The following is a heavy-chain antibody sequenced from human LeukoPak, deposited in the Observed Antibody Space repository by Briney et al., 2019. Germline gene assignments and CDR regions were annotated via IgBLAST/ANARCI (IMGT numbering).Heavy chain of an antibody. CDR2: INHSGST. CDR3: ARLLQQQLSYRRHYYYYMDV. J-gene: IGHJ6*03. Sequence: SETLSLTCAVYGGSFSGYYWSWIRQPPGKGLEWIGEINHSGSTNYNPSLKSRVTISVDTSKNQFSLKLSSVTAADTAVYYCARLLQQQLSYRRHYYYYMDVWGKGTTVTVSS. V-gene: IGHV4-34*01. CDR1: GGSFSGYY. D-gene: IGHD6-13*01.